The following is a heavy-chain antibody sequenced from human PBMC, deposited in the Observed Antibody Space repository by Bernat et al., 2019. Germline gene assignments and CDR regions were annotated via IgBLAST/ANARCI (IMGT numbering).Heavy chain of an antibody. D-gene: IGHD2-21*02. J-gene: IGHJ3*02. CDR1: GGSISSSNW. CDR2: IYYSGST. Sequence: QVQLQESGPGLVKPSETLSLTCTVSGGSISSSNWWSWVRQPPGKGLEWIGEIYYSGSTYYNPSLKSRVTISVDTSKNQFSLKLSSVTAADTAVYYCARADQDIVVVTAIPGVAFDIWGQGTMVTVSS. CDR3: ARADQDIVVVTAIPGVAFDI. V-gene: IGHV4-4*02.